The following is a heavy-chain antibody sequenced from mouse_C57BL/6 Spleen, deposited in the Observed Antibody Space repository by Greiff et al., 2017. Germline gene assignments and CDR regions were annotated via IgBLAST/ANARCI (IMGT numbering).Heavy chain of an antibody. J-gene: IGHJ2*01. CDR1: GYTFTSYW. CDR3: ARGGGDYYFGY. CDR2: IDPSDSYT. V-gene: IGHV1-50*01. Sequence: QVQLQQPGAELVKPGASVKLSCKASGYTFTSYWMQWVKQRPGQGLEWIGEIDPSDSYTNYHQKFKGKATLTVDTSSGTAYMQLSSLTSEDSAVYYCARGGGDYYFGYWGQGTTLTVSS.